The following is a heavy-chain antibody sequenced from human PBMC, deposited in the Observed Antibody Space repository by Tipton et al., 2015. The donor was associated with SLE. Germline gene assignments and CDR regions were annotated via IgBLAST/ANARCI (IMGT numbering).Heavy chain of an antibody. CDR1: GFTFSNHW. D-gene: IGHD3-10*01. CDR3: ARDRADPRIEMVQGLGFDP. V-gene: IGHV3-7*01. CDR2: INQDGSEK. Sequence: SLRLSCAASGFTFSNHWMSWVRQAPGKGLEWVANINQDGSEKYHVDSVKGRFTISRDNAKNSLYLQMNSLRAEDTAVYYCARDRADPRIEMVQGLGFDPWGQGTLVTVSS. J-gene: IGHJ5*02.